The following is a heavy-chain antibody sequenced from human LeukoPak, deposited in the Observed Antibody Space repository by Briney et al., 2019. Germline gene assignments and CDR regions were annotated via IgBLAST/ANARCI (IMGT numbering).Heavy chain of an antibody. CDR2: INPNGGGT. CDR1: GYTFTGYY. V-gene: IGHV1-2*06. D-gene: IGHD6-13*01. Sequence: ASVKVSCKASGYTFTGYYMHWVRQAPGQGLEWMGRINPNGGGTNYAQKFQGRVTMTRDTSISTAYMELSRLRSDDTAVYYCARARLAAAGAYMDVWGQGTTVTVSS. J-gene: IGHJ6*02. CDR3: ARARLAAAGAYMDV.